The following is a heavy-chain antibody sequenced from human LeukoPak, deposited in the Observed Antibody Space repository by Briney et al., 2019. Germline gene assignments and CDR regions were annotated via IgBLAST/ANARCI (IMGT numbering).Heavy chain of an antibody. CDR1: GFTFSNAW. CDR2: IKSKTDGGTT. V-gene: IGHV3-15*01. D-gene: IGHD2-2*01. CDR3: TTGVVVVPAASDAFDI. J-gene: IGHJ3*02. Sequence: GGSLRLSCAASGFTFSNAWMSWVRQAPGKGLEWVGRIKSKTDGGTTGYAAPVKGRFTISRDDSKNTLYLQMNSLKTEDTAVYYCTTGVVVVPAASDAFDIWGQGTMVTVSS.